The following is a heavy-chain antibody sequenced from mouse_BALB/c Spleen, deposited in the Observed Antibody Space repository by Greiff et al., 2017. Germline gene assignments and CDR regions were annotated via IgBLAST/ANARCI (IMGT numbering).Heavy chain of an antibody. J-gene: IGHJ2*01. Sequence: EVQLVESGGGLVKPGGSLKLSCAASGFTFSSYAMSWVRQTPGKRLEWVASISSGGSTYYPASVKGRFTISRDNARNLLYLQMSSLRSEDTAMYYCAREGITTGTPWYDIDYWGQGTTLTVSS. D-gene: IGHD1-1*01. V-gene: IGHV5-6-5*01. CDR3: AREGITTGTPWYDIDY. CDR2: ISSGGST. CDR1: GFTFSSYA.